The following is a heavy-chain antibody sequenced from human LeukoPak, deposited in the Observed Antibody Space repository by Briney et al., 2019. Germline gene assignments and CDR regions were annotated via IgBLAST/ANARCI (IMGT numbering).Heavy chain of an antibody. CDR2: INSGDST. CDR1: GFTFGTYA. D-gene: IGHD2-21*02. Sequence: PGGSLRLSCAASGFTFGTYAMAWVRQAPGKGLEWVASINSGDSTYYGDSVKGRFTISRARSKNTLYLQMNSLRAEDTAVYYCAKDLTVTALGYFDYWGQGTLVTVSS. CDR3: AKDLTVTALGYFDY. V-gene: IGHV3-23*01. J-gene: IGHJ4*02.